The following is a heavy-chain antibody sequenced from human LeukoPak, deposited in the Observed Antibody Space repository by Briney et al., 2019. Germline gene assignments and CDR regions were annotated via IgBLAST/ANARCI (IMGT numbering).Heavy chain of an antibody. Sequence: GESLKISCKVSGYRFASYWIGWVRQMPGKGLEWMGIIYPGDSDTRYSPSFQGQVTISADKSITTAYLQWSSLRASDTAMYYCARPANRGDAFDIWGQGTMVTVSS. CDR1: GYRFASYW. CDR2: IYPGDSDT. J-gene: IGHJ3*02. V-gene: IGHV5-51*01. CDR3: ARPANRGDAFDI. D-gene: IGHD2/OR15-2a*01.